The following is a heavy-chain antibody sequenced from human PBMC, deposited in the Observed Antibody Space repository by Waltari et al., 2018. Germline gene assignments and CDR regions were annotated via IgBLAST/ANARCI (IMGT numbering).Heavy chain of an antibody. J-gene: IGHJ6*02. CDR2: IIPIFGTA. Sequence: QVQLVQSGAEVKKPGSSVKVSCKASGGTFSSYANSWVRQAPGQGLEWMGRIIPIFGTANYAQKFQGRVTITADKSTSTAYMELSSLRSEDTAVYYCAREGRAAAGSYYYGMDVWGQGTTVTVSS. V-gene: IGHV1-69*08. CDR3: AREGRAAAGSYYYGMDV. CDR1: GGTFSSYA. D-gene: IGHD6-13*01.